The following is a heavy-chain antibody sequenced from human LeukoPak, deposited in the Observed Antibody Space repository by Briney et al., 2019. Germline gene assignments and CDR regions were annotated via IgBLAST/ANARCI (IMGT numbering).Heavy chain of an antibody. CDR3: ARRSVGDILTGYYDFDY. D-gene: IGHD3-9*01. J-gene: IGHJ4*02. CDR1: GGSFSGYY. V-gene: IGHV4-34*01. CDR2: INHSGST. Sequence: SETLSLTCAVYGGSFSGYYWSWIRQPPGKGLEWIGEINHSGSTNYNPSLKSRVTIPVDTSKNQFSLKLSSVTAADTAVYYCARRSVGDILTGYYDFDYWGQGTLVTVSS.